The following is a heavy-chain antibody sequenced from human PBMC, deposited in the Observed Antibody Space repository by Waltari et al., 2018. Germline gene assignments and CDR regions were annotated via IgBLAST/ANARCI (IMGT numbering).Heavy chain of an antibody. D-gene: IGHD2-21*01. CDR3: ARCGPGGDLDY. J-gene: IGHJ4*02. CDR1: GGSISSGGYS. V-gene: IGHV4-31*03. CDR2: IYYSGST. Sequence: QVQLQESGPGLVKPSQTLSLTCPVLGGSISSGGYSWSWIRQHPGKGLEWIGYIYYSGSTYYNPSLKSRVTISVDTSKNQFSLKLSSVTAADTAVYYCARCGPGGDLDYWGQGTLVTVSS.